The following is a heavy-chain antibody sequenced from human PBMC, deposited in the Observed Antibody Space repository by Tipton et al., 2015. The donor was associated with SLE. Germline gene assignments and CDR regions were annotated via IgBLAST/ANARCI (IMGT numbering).Heavy chain of an antibody. D-gene: IGHD6-19*01. J-gene: IGHJ4*02. CDR2: ISGSGGST. Sequence: SLRLSCAASGFTFSSYAMSWVRQAPGKGLEWVSAISGSGGSTYYADSVKGRFTISRDNSKNTLYLQMNSLRAEDTAVYYCAKVEIAVAGGPGLFVYWGQGTLVTVSS. CDR1: GFTFSSYA. V-gene: IGHV3-23*01. CDR3: AKVEIAVAGGPGLFVY.